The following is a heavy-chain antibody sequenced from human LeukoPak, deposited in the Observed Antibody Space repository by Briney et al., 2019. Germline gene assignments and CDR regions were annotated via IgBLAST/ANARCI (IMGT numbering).Heavy chain of an antibody. CDR2: ISGSGGST. D-gene: IGHD3-10*01. V-gene: IGHV3-23*01. J-gene: IGHJ6*02. CDR1: GFTFSSYA. Sequence: PGGSLRLSCAASGFTFSSYAMSWVRQAPGKGLEWVSAISGSGGSTYYADSVKGRFTISRDNSKSTLYLQMNSLRAEDTAVYYCAKGITMVRGVGAFSSPAGNYYYYGMDVWGQGTTVTVSS. CDR3: AKGITMVRGVGAFSSPAGNYYYYGMDV.